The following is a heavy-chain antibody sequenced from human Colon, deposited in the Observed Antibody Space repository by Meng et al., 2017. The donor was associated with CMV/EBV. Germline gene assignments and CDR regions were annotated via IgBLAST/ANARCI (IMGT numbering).Heavy chain of an antibody. CDR3: ARGDLPLSSRYNWFDP. D-gene: IGHD1-14*01. J-gene: IGHJ5*02. V-gene: IGHV4-31*02. CDR1: PISSGGYY. Sequence: PISSGGYYWSWIRQHPGKGLEWIGYIYYSGNTYYNPSLKSRVTISVDASKNQFSLQLSSVTAADTAVYYCARGDLPLSSRYNWFDPWGQGTLVTVSS. CDR2: IYYSGNT.